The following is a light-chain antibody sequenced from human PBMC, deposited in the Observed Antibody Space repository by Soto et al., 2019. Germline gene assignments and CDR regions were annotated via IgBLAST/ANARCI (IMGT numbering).Light chain of an antibody. CDR1: QSVTSN. CDR3: QQYNDWPPLT. V-gene: IGKV3-15*01. Sequence: EIVMTQSPATLSVSPGERATLSCRASQSVTSNLAWYQHKPGQSPRLLIYGASTRATGIPARFTGSGSGTDFTLNITSLQSEDVAIYYCQQYNDWPPLTFGGGTKVEIK. CDR2: GAS. J-gene: IGKJ4*01.